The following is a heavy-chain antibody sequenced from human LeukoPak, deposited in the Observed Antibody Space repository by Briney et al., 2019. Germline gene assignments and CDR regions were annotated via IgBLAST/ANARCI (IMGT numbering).Heavy chain of an antibody. D-gene: IGHD5-18*01. CDR3: ARGGAAMVLGET. Sequence: GGSLRLSCAASGYTFRDYYMSWIRQAPGKGLEWVSYISSSGSTIYHAESVKGRFTTSRDNANNPLYLQMNSLRAEDTAVYYCARGGAAMVLGETWGQGTLVTVSS. J-gene: IGHJ5*02. V-gene: IGHV3-11*04. CDR2: ISSSGSTI. CDR1: GYTFRDYY.